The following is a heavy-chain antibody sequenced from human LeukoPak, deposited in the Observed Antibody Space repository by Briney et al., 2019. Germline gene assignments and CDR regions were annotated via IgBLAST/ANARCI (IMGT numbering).Heavy chain of an antibody. J-gene: IGHJ4*02. CDR2: IYTSGIT. CDR3: ARSNSGSYRELDY. V-gene: IGHV4-61*02. Sequence: PSQTLSLTCSVSGGSINCGSYFWSWIRQPAGKGLGWIGRIYTSGITNYNSSLMSRATISIDTSKNQFSLKLSSVTAADTAVYYCARSNSGSYRELDYWGQGALVTVSS. D-gene: IGHD1-26*01. CDR1: GGSINCGSYF.